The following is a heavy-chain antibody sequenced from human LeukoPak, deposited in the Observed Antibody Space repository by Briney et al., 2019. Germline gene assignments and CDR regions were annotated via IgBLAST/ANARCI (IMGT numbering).Heavy chain of an antibody. CDR3: VKGYCSSISCSLIDY. J-gene: IGHJ4*02. CDR1: GFTLSRYG. V-gene: IGHV3-64D*06. Sequence: GGSLRLSCAASGFTLSRYGMHWVRQAPGKGLEYVSGISSNGGSTNYADSVKGRFTISRDNSKDTLHLQMSSLRAEDTAVYYCVKGYCSSISCSLIDYGGQGTLVTVSS. CDR2: ISSNGGST. D-gene: IGHD2-2*01.